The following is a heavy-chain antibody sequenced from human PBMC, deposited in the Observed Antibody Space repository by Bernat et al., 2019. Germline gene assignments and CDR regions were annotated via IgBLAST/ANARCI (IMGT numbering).Heavy chain of an antibody. D-gene: IGHD1-1*01. CDR3: ARTLRGSYGMDV. V-gene: IGHV4-59*12. J-gene: IGHJ6*02. CDR2: IFYNGST. Sequence: QVQLQESGPGLVKPSETLSLSCTVSGGSISTYYWSWIRQPPGKGLESIGYIFYNGSTKYNPSLKSRITISVNTSNDQVSLKLISVTAADTAIYYCARTLRGSYGMDVWGQGSTVTVSS. CDR1: GGSISTYY.